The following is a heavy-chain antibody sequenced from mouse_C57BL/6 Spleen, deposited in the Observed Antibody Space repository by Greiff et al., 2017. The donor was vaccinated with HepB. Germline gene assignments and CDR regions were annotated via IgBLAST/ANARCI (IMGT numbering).Heavy chain of an antibody. CDR3: ERVVYDYDWYFDV. Sequence: VQLQQPGAELVKPGASVKLSCKASGYTFTSYWMHWVKQRPGQGLEWIGMIHPNSGSTNYNEKFKSKATLTVDKSSSTAYMQLSSLTSEDSAVYYCERVVYDYDWYFDVWGTGTTVTVSS. CDR2: IHPNSGST. J-gene: IGHJ1*03. D-gene: IGHD2-4*01. CDR1: GYTFTSYW. V-gene: IGHV1-64*01.